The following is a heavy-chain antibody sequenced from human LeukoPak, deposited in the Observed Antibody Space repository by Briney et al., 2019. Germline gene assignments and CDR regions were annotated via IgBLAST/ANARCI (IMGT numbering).Heavy chain of an antibody. V-gene: IGHV1-69*13. D-gene: IGHD1-26*01. Sequence: SVKVSCKASGGTFSSYAISWVRQAPGQGLEWVRGIIPIFGTANYAQKFQGRVTITADESTSTAYMELSSLRSEDTAVYYCARGLGWELLGAFDIWGQGTMVTVSS. CDR3: ARGLGWELLGAFDI. CDR2: IIPIFGTA. CDR1: GGTFSSYA. J-gene: IGHJ3*02.